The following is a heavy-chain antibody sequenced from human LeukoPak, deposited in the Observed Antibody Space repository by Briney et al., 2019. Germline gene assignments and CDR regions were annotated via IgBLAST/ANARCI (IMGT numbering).Heavy chain of an antibody. D-gene: IGHD5-12*01. V-gene: IGHV4-4*09. J-gene: IGHJ6*03. CDR3: AGGGRAGYSGYDHYYYYYMDV. Sequence: KPSETLSLTCTVSGGSISSYYWSWIRQPPGKGLEWIGYIYTSGSTNYNPSLKSRVTISVDTSKNQFSLKLSSVTAADTAVYYCAGGGRAGYSGYDHYYYYYMDVWGKGTTVTVSS. CDR1: GGSISSYY. CDR2: IYTSGST.